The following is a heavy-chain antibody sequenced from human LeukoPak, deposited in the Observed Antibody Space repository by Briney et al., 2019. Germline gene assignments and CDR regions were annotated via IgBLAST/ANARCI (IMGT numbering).Heavy chain of an antibody. CDR2: ISYDGSNK. J-gene: IGHJ4*02. CDR1: GFTFSSYG. D-gene: IGHD2-15*01. V-gene: IGHV3-30*18. Sequence: GRSLRLSCAASGFTFSSYGMHWVRQAPGKGLEWVAVISYDGSNKYYADSVKGRFTICRDNSKNTLYLQMNSLRAEDTAVYYCAKDGGGYCSGGSCYPGRLDYWGQGTLVTVSS. CDR3: AKDGGGYCSGGSCYPGRLDY.